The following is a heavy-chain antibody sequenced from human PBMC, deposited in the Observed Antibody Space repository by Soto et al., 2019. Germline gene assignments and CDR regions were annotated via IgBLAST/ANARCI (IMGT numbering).Heavy chain of an antibody. CDR1: GFTFDDYA. Sequence: EVQLVESGGGLVQPGRSLRLSCAASGFTFDDYAMHWVRQAPGKGLEWVSGISWNSGSIGYADSVKGRFTISRDNAKNSLYLQMNRLRAEDTALYYCAIFRTVTTPFDYWGQGTLVTVSS. CDR3: AIFRTVTTPFDY. CDR2: ISWNSGSI. J-gene: IGHJ4*02. D-gene: IGHD4-17*01. V-gene: IGHV3-9*01.